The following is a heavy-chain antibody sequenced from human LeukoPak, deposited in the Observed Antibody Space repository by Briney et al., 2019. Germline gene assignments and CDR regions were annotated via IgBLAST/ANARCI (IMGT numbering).Heavy chain of an antibody. V-gene: IGHV4-59*01. D-gene: IGHD1-26*01. CDR3: ARVIREWERPGWFDP. CDR2: IYYSGST. Sequence: SETLSLTCTVSGGCISSYYWSWIRQPPGKGLEWIGYIYYSGSTNYNPSLKSRVTISVDTSKNQFSLKLSSVTAADTAVYYCARVIREWERPGWFDPWGQGALVTVSS. CDR1: GGCISSYY. J-gene: IGHJ5*02.